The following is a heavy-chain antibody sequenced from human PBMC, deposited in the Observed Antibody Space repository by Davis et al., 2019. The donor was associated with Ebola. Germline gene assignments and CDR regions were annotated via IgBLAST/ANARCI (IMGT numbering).Heavy chain of an antibody. CDR1: GGSFSGYY. D-gene: IGHD6-19*01. CDR2: INHSGST. CDR3: ARVSQQWLALPAAGNGAGVPITPAGDYGMDV. J-gene: IGHJ6*02. Sequence: SETLSLTCAVYGGSFSGYYWSWIRQPPGKGLEWIGEINHSGSTNYNPSLKSRVTISVDTSKNQFSLKLSSVTAADTAVYYCARVSQQWLALPAAGNGAGVPITPAGDYGMDVWGQGTTVTVSS. V-gene: IGHV4-34*01.